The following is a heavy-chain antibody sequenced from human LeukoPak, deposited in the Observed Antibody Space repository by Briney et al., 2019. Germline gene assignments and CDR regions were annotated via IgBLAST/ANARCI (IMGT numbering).Heavy chain of an antibody. CDR1: GGTFSSYA. CDR2: IIPIFGTA. Sequence: SVKVSCKASGGTFSSYAISWVRQAPGQGLEWMGGIIPIFGTANYAQKFQGRVTITADESTSTAYMELSSLRSEDTAVYYCAGRTWIQRDEALGGFDYWGQGTLVTVSS. D-gene: IGHD5-18*01. V-gene: IGHV1-69*13. CDR3: AGRTWIQRDEALGGFDY. J-gene: IGHJ4*02.